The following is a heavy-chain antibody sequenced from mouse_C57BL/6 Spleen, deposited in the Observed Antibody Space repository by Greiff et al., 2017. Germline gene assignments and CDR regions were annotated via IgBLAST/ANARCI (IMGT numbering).Heavy chain of an antibody. CDR2: IYPGDGDT. V-gene: IGHV1-80*01. J-gene: IGHJ2*01. Sequence: QVQLQQSGAELVKPGASVKISCKASGYAFSSYWMNWVKQRPGKGLEWIGQIYPGDGDTNYNGKFKGKATLTADKSSSTDYMQLSSLTSEDSAVYFCESCGRSYDYCFDCWGQGTTLTVSS. D-gene: IGHD1-1*01. CDR3: ESCGRSYDYCFDC. CDR1: GYAFSSYW.